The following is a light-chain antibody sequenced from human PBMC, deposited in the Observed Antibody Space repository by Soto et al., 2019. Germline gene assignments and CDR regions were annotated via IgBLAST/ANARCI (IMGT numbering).Light chain of an antibody. Sequence: ELVLTQSPATLSLSPGARATLSCRASQSVSSYLAWYQQKPGQAPRLLIYDASNRATGIPARFSGSGSGTDFTLTISSLEPEDFAFYYCQQRSNWPPITFGQGTRLEIK. V-gene: IGKV3-11*01. CDR3: QQRSNWPPIT. J-gene: IGKJ5*01. CDR2: DAS. CDR1: QSVSSY.